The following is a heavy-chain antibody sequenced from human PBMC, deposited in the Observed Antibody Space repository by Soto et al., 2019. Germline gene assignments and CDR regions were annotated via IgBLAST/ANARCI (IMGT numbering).Heavy chain of an antibody. Sequence: GGSWRLSCAASGFTFRSYAMSWVRQAPGKGLEWVSAISGSGGSTYYADSVKGRFTISRDNSKNTLYLQMNSLKTEDTAVYYCTTGAGTFHRSFVDYWGLGTLVTVSS. D-gene: IGHD6-19*01. V-gene: IGHV3-23*01. CDR1: GFTFRSYA. CDR2: ISGSGGST. J-gene: IGHJ4*02. CDR3: TTGAGTFHRSFVDY.